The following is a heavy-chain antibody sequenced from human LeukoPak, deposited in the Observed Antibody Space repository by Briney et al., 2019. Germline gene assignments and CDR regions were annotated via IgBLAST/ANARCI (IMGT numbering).Heavy chain of an antibody. J-gene: IGHJ3*02. CDR2: ISSSSSYI. Sequence: GGSLRLSCAASGFTFSSYEMNWVRQAPGKGLEWVSYISSSSSYIYYVDSVKGRFTISRDNAKNSLYLQMNSLRAEDTAVYYCARDQDVYCSGGSCTSFDIWGQGTMVTVSS. V-gene: IGHV3-21*05. D-gene: IGHD2-15*01. CDR3: ARDQDVYCSGGSCTSFDI. CDR1: GFTFSSYE.